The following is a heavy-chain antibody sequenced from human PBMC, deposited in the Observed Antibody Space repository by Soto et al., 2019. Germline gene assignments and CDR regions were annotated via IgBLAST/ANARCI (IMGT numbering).Heavy chain of an antibody. J-gene: IGHJ4*02. D-gene: IGHD2-15*01. CDR2: LNPNSGGT. CDR1: GYTFTGYY. CDR3: ARILRGNCSGGTCYRDKYYFDF. V-gene: IGHV1-2*04. Sequence: GASVKVSCKAAGYTFTGYYIHWVRQAPGQGLEWMGWLNPNSGGTNYAQKFQGWVTMTGDTSIRTAYMELSRLTSDDTAVYYCARILRGNCSGGTCYRDKYYFDFWGQGTLVTVSS.